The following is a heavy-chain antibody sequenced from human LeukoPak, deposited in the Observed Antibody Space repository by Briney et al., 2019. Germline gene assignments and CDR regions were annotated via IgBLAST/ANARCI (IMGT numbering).Heavy chain of an antibody. J-gene: IGHJ5*02. CDR2: ISPYSGNT. Sequence: GASVKVSCKASGYTFRDFGISWLRQAPGQGLEWMGWISPYSGNTKYAQKVQGRVTMTTDTSRTTAYLDLRNLRSDDTGMYFCAREGDGELSAWSDPWGQGTLVIVSS. CDR1: GYTFRDFG. V-gene: IGHV1-18*01. D-gene: IGHD3-10*01. CDR3: AREGDGELSAWSDP.